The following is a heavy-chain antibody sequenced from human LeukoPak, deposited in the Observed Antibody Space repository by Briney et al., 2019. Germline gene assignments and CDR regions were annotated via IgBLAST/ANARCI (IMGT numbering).Heavy chain of an antibody. D-gene: IGHD6-13*01. CDR2: IIPILGIA. CDR1: GYTFTGYY. V-gene: IGHV1-69*04. J-gene: IGHJ4*02. CDR3: ARDSSSWWFDY. Sequence: SVKVSCKASGYTFTGYYMHWVRQAPGQGLEWMGRIIPILGIANYAQKFQGRVTIAADKSTSTAYMELSSLRSEDTAVYYCARDSSSWWFDYWGQGTLVTVSS.